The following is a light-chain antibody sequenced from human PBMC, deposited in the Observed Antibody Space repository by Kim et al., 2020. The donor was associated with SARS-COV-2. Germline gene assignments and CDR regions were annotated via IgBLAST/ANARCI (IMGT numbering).Light chain of an antibody. CDR2: DNN. CDR3: GTWDSSLSAGRV. J-gene: IGLJ3*02. CDR1: SSNIGNNY. V-gene: IGLV1-51*01. Sequence: QKVTSSCSGSSSNIGNNYVSWFQQLPGTAPKLLIYDNNKRPSGIPDRFSGSESGTSATLGITGLQTGDEADYYCGTWDSSLSAGRVFGGGTKLTVL.